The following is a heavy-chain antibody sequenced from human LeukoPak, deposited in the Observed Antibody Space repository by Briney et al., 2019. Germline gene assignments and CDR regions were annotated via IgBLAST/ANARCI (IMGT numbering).Heavy chain of an antibody. J-gene: IGHJ4*02. CDR3: AGSSSWYRTTSDY. CDR1: GFTVSSNY. D-gene: IGHD6-13*01. V-gene: IGHV3-66*01. Sequence: PGGSLRLSCAASGFTVSSNYMSWVRQAPGKGLEWVSVIYSGGSTYYADSVKGRFTIFRDNSKNTLYLQMNSLRAEDTAVYYCAGSSSWYRTTSDYWGQGTLVTVSS. CDR2: IYSGGST.